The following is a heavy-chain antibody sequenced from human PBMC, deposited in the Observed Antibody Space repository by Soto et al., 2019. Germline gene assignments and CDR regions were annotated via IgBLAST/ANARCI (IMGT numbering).Heavy chain of an antibody. D-gene: IGHD2-8*02. J-gene: IGHJ4*02. CDR3: TSRYLEHCFTGGCSAPYDY. CDR2: IRQDGSEK. CDR1: GFSFSKLW. Sequence: EVQLVESGGGLVQPWWSLRLSCAASGFSFSKLWMSWVRQTPGKGLEWVANIRQDGSEKNYVDSVKGRFTISRDNTKNSQYLQMNGLRVEDTAVYYCTSRYLEHCFTGGCSAPYDYWGQGALVTVSS. V-gene: IGHV3-7*05.